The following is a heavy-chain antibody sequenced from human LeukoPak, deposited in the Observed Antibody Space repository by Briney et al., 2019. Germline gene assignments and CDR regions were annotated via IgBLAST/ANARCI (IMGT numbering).Heavy chain of an antibody. CDR3: AKDRGYFDY. V-gene: IGHV3-30*02. CDR1: GLTFSNYG. J-gene: IGHJ4*02. Sequence: GGSLRLSCAASGLTFSNYGMHWVRQAPGKGLEWVAFVRYDGSDKYYADSVKGRFTISRDNSENTLFLQMNSLRAEDTAVYYRAKDRGYFDYWGQGTLVTVSS. CDR2: VRYDGSDK.